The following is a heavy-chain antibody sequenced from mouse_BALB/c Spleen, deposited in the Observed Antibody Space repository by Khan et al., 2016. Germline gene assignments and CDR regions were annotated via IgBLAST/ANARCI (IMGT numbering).Heavy chain of an antibody. CDR2: IDPSDSET. CDR1: GYTFTSYW. J-gene: IGHJ3*01. V-gene: IGHV1-69*01. D-gene: IGHD3-2*02. CDR3: ARRGYVTWFAY. Sequence: QVQLQQSGTELVIPGAPVKLSCKASGYTFTSYWMNWVKQRPGRGLEWIGRIDPSDSETHYNQKFKDKATLTVDISSSTAYIQLSSLTSEDSAVYYCARRGYVTWFAYWGQGTLVTVSA.